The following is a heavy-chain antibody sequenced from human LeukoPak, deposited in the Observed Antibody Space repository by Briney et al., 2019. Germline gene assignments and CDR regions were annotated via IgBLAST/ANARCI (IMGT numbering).Heavy chain of an antibody. CDR1: GGSISSGDYY. CDR2: IYYSGST. CDR3: ARAVRPDWFKDF. Sequence: SETVALTCTVSGGSISSGDYYWSGIRQPPGKGLEWIGYIYYSGSTYYNPSLKSRVTISVDTSKNQFSLKLSSVTAADTAVYYCARAVRPDWFKDFWGQGTLVTVSS. J-gene: IGHJ4*02. D-gene: IGHD3-9*01. V-gene: IGHV4-30-4*01.